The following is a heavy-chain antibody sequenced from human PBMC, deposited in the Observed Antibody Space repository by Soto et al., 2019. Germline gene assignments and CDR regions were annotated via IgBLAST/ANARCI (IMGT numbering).Heavy chain of an antibody. CDR1: GGSFSGYY. CDR2: INHSGST. D-gene: IGHD6-19*01. CDR3: ARRTGSGWFFDS. J-gene: IGHJ4*02. Sequence: QVQLQQWGAGLLKPSETLSLTCAVYGGSFSGYYWSWIRQSPGKGLEWIGEINHSGSTNYNPSLKSXXAISVETSKNRFSLTLSSVTAAGTGACYCARRTGSGWFFDSWGQGTLVTVSS. V-gene: IGHV4-34*01.